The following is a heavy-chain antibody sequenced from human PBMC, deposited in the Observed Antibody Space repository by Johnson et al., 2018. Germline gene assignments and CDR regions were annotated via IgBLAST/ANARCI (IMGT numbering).Heavy chain of an antibody. J-gene: IGHJ1*01. CDR1: GFPFSSYT. CDR3: ARSQSAYYGDYVGAEYFQH. CDR2: ISSSSSYI. D-gene: IGHD4-17*01. Sequence: VQLVESGGGLVKXGGSLRLSCAASGFPFSSYTMNWVRQAPGKGLEWVSSISSSSSYIHYADSLKGRFTISRDNAKNSLYLQMNSLRAEDTAVYYCARSQSAYYGDYVGAEYFQHWGQGTLVTVSS. V-gene: IGHV3-21*01.